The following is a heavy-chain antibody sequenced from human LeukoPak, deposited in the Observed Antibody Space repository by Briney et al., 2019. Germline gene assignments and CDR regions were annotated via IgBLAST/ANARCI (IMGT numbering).Heavy chain of an antibody. J-gene: IGHJ2*01. D-gene: IGHD3-3*01. Sequence: GGSLRLSCEASGFTFSSYWMSWVRQAPGKGLEWVANIKTDGSEKYYVDSVKGRFTISRDNAKNSLYLQMNSLRAEDTAVYYCAKRSLSGTWYFDLWGRGTLVIVSS. CDR2: IKTDGSEK. V-gene: IGHV3-7*03. CDR3: AKRSLSGTWYFDL. CDR1: GFTFSSYW.